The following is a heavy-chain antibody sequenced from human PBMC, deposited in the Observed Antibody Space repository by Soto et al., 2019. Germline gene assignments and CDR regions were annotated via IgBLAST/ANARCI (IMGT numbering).Heavy chain of an antibody. J-gene: IGHJ4*02. CDR1: GVSFSGYY. Sequence: ASETLSLTCAVYGVSFSGYYWSWIRQPPGKGLEWIGEINHSGSTNYNPSLKSRVTISVDTSKNQFSLKLSSVTAADTAVYYCVSRVGSSSSLDYWGQGTLVTVSS. D-gene: IGHD6-6*01. V-gene: IGHV4-34*01. CDR3: VSRVGSSSSLDY. CDR2: INHSGST.